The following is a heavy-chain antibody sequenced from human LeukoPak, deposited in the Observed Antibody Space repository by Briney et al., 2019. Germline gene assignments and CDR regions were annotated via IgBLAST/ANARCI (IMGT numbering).Heavy chain of an antibody. CDR2: IYYSGST. Sequence: SETLSLTCTVSGGSVSSSSYYWGWIRQPPGKGLEWIGNIYYSGSTYYNPSLKSRVTISVDTSKNQFSLKLSSVTAADTAVYYSARDADPFDYWGQGTLVTVSS. CDR1: GGSVSSSSYY. CDR3: ARDADPFDY. V-gene: IGHV4-39*07. J-gene: IGHJ4*02.